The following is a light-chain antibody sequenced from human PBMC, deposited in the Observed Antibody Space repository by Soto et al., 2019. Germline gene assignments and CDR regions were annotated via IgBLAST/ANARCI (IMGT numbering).Light chain of an antibody. J-gene: IGLJ3*02. V-gene: IGLV2-14*01. CDR1: SSDVGGYNY. CDR2: DVS. CDR3: CSYTVATTRDGRV. Sequence: QSALTQPASVSGSPGQSITISCTGTSSDVGGYNYVSWYQQHPGKAPEVIIYDVSYRLSGVSNRFSGSKSGNTASLTISGLQAEDEADYYCCSYTVATTRDGRVFGGGTKLTVL.